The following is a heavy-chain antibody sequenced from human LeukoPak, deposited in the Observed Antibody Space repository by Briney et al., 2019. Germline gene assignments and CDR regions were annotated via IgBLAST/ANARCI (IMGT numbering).Heavy chain of an antibody. V-gene: IGHV5-51*01. Sequence: GESLKISCKASGYSFTTYWIGWVRQMPGKGLEWMGIIYPADSTAHYSPSFQGQVTISADKSISTAYLQWSSLKASDTAMYYCARNGDGYNFNYWGQGTLVTVSS. CDR1: GYSFTTYW. CDR3: ARNGDGYNFNY. J-gene: IGHJ4*02. CDR2: IYPADSTA. D-gene: IGHD5-24*01.